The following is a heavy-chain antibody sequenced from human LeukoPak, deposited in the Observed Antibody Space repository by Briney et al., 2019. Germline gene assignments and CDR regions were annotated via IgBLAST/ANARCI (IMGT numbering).Heavy chain of an antibody. J-gene: IGHJ4*02. D-gene: IGHD3-10*01. CDR3: ARDFGESPIREFDY. CDR1: GGTFSSYA. V-gene: IGHV1-69*13. Sequence: GASVKVSCKASGGTFSSYAISWVRQAPGQGLEWMGGIIPIFGTANYAQKFQGRVTITADESTSTAYMELSSLRSEDTAVYYCARDFGESPIREFDYWGQGTLVTVSS. CDR2: IIPIFGTA.